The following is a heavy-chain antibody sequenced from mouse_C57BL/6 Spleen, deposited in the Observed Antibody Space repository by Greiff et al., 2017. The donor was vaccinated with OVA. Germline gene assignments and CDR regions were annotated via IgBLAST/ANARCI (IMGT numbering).Heavy chain of an antibody. D-gene: IGHD2-5*01. CDR3: ARSYGAYYSNYVWFAY. V-gene: IGHV1-80*01. CDR1: GYAFSSYW. J-gene: IGHJ3*01. Sequence: QVQLQQSGAELVKPGASVKISCKASGYAFSSYWMNWVKQRPGKGLEWIGQIYPGDGDTNYNGKFKGKATLTADKSSSTAYMQLSSLTSEDSAVYFCARSYGAYYSNYVWFAYWGQGTLVTVSA. CDR2: IYPGDGDT.